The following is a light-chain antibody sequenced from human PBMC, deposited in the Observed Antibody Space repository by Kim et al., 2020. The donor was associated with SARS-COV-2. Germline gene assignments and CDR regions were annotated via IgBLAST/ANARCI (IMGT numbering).Light chain of an antibody. J-gene: IGKJ1*01. CDR3: QQYGSSRWT. Sequence: SPGESAPLSCRANQSVSSSYLAWYQQKPGQAPRLLIYGASSRATGIPDRFSGSGSGTDFTLTISRLEPEDFAVYYCQQYGSSRWTFGQGTKVDIK. CDR1: QSVSSSY. V-gene: IGKV3-20*01. CDR2: GAS.